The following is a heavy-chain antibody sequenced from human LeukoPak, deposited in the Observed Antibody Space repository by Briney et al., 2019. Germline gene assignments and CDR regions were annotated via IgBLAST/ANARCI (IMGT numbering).Heavy chain of an antibody. CDR1: GGSISSYY. D-gene: IGHD4-23*01. Sequence: SETLSLTCTVSGGSISSYYWSWIRQPPGKGLEWIGYIYYSGSTHYNPSLKSRVTISVDTSKNQFSLKLSSVTAADTAVYYCARINDYGGNSFDYWGQGTLVTVSS. CDR3: ARINDYGGNSFDY. CDR2: IYYSGST. J-gene: IGHJ4*02. V-gene: IGHV4-59*01.